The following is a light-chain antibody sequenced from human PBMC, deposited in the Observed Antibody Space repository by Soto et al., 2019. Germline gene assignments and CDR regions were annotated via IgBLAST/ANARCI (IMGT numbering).Light chain of an antibody. J-gene: IGKJ5*01. CDR1: QDIDKF. V-gene: IGKV1-33*01. Sequence: IQMTQSPSSLSASVGDRVAITCQASQDIDKFLNWYQQKPGKPPKLLIDDASNLATGVPSRFSGRGSGTDFTFTISSLQPEDVATYYCQQYDDLPITFGQGTRLEIK. CDR3: QQYDDLPIT. CDR2: DAS.